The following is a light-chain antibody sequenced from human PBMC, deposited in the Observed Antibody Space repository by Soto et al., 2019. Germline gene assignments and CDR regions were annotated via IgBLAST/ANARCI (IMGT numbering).Light chain of an antibody. Sequence: QSALTQPPSASGSRGXSXXISCTGTSSDVGGYNYVSWYQQNPGKAPKLMIYEVSKRPAGVPDRFSGSKSGNTASLTVSGRQAEDVADYYCSSYAGSNNVLFGGGTKVTFL. V-gene: IGLV2-8*01. CDR2: EVS. J-gene: IGLJ2*01. CDR3: SSYAGSNNVL. CDR1: SSDVGGYNY.